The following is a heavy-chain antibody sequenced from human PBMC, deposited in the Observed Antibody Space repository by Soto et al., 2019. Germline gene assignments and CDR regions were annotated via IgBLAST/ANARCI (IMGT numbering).Heavy chain of an antibody. V-gene: IGHV5-51*01. Sequence: HGESLKISCKGSGYSFTSYWIGWVRQMPGKGLEWMGIIYPGDSDTRYSPSFQGQVTISADKSISTAYLQWSSLKASDTAMYYCARWGAYDFWSGYYTDYYYGMDVWGQGTTVTVSS. J-gene: IGHJ6*02. D-gene: IGHD3-3*01. CDR2: IYPGDSDT. CDR3: ARWGAYDFWSGYYTDYYYGMDV. CDR1: GYSFTSYW.